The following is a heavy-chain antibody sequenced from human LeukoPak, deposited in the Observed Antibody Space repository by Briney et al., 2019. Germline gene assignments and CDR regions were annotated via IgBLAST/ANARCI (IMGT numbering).Heavy chain of an antibody. V-gene: IGHV1-46*01. Sequence: ASVKVSCRASGYTFTSYYMHWVRQAPGQGLEWMGIINPSGGSTSYAQKFQGRVTMTRDTSTSTVYMELSSLRSEDTAVYYCAREGSGWTIDYWGQGTLVTVSS. CDR3: AREGSGWTIDY. CDR2: INPSGGST. J-gene: IGHJ4*02. CDR1: GYTFTSYY. D-gene: IGHD6-19*01.